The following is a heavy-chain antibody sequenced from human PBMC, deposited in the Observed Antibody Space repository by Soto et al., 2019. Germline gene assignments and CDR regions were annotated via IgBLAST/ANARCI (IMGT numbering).Heavy chain of an antibody. V-gene: IGHV4-34*01. Sequence: SETLSLTCAVYGGSFSGYYWSWIRQPPGKGLEWIGEINHSGSTNYNPSLKSRVTISVDTSKNQFSLKLSSVTAADTAVYYCASLRINYDYVWGSYRRSNWFDPWGQGTLVTVSS. CDR3: ASLRINYDYVWGSYRRSNWFDP. D-gene: IGHD3-16*02. CDR2: INHSGST. CDR1: GGSFSGYY. J-gene: IGHJ5*02.